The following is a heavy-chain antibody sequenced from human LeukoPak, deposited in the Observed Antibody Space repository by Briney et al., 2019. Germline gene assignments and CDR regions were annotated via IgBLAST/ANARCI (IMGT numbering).Heavy chain of an antibody. CDR2: IIPMINTP. J-gene: IGHJ4*02. V-gene: IGHV1-69*01. CDR1: GGTFRSYA. CDR3: AIFQGTYGDNENDY. Sequence: AASVKVSCKASGGTFRSYAITWVRQAPGKGLEWRGGIIPMINTPKYAQKFQGRVSITADESTSIGYMEVSSLRSEDTAVYYCAIFQGTYGDNENDYWGQGTLVTVSS. D-gene: IGHD4-17*01.